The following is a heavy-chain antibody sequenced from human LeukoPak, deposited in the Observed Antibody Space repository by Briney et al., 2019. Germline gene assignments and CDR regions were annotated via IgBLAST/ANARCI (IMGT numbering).Heavy chain of an antibody. Sequence: GGSLRLSCAASGFTFSSYAMSWVRQAPGKGLEWVSAISGSGGSTYYADSVKGRFTISRDNSKNTLYLQMDSLRAEDTAVYYCAKGGGGAIARYQHWGQGTLVTVSS. CDR3: AKGGGGAIARYQH. V-gene: IGHV3-23*01. J-gene: IGHJ1*01. CDR1: GFTFSSYA. CDR2: ISGSGGST. D-gene: IGHD3-16*01.